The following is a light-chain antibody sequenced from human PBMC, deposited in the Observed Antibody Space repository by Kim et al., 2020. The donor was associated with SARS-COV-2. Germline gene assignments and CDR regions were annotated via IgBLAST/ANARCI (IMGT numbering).Light chain of an antibody. V-gene: IGLV4-69*01. Sequence: SLKLTCTLSTGHNNYAIAWLQQQPGKGPRYLMRLYSDGRHTKGDGIPDRFSGSTSGSEYSLTISSLQSEDEADYYCQTWGSGIAVFGGGTQLTVL. CDR2: LYSDGRH. J-gene: IGLJ2*01. CDR1: TGHNNYA. CDR3: QTWGSGIAV.